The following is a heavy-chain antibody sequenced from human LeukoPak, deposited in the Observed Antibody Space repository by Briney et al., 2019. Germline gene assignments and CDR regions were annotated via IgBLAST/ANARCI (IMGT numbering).Heavy chain of an antibody. V-gene: IGHV3-64D*09. D-gene: IGHD3-22*01. CDR3: ARRVSRTPLDY. CDR2: VSSNGGST. Sequence: GGSLRLSCSASGFTFSSYAVHWVRQAPGKGLESVSAVSSNGGSTYYADSVKGRFTISRDNSKNTLYLQMSSLRAEDTAVYYCARRVSRTPLDYWGQGTLVTV. CDR1: GFTFSSYA. J-gene: IGHJ4*02.